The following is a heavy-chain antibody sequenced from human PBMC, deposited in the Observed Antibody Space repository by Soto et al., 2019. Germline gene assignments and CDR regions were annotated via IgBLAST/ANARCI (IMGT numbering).Heavy chain of an antibody. V-gene: IGHV3-23*01. CDR2: ISGSGRNT. Sequence: GGSLRLSCATSGFTFSSDGMSWVRQAPGKGLDWVSGISGSGRNTYYADSVKGRFTISRDNSKNTLFLQMNSLRVEDTAVYYCAKNGLSDSPSAIDSWGQGTLVTVSS. J-gene: IGHJ4*02. CDR1: GFTFSSDG. D-gene: IGHD2-8*01. CDR3: AKNGLSDSPSAIDS.